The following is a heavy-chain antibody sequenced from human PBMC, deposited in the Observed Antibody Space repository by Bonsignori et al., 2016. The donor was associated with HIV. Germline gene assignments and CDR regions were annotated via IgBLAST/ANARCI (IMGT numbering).Heavy chain of an antibody. CDR3: ADDGGYSYGY. CDR2: ISSSSSYI. J-gene: IGHJ4*02. Sequence: WIRQPPGKGLEWVSSISSSSSYIYYADSVKGRFTISRDNAKNSLYLQMNSLRAEDTAVYYCADDGGYSYGYWGQGTLVTVSS. D-gene: IGHD5-18*01. V-gene: IGHV3-21*01.